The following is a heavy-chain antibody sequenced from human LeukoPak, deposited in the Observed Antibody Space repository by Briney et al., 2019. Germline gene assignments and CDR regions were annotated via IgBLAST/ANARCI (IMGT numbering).Heavy chain of an antibody. J-gene: IGHJ4*02. D-gene: IGHD3-22*01. V-gene: IGHV3-21*03. CDR1: GFTFSSYS. CDR3: AKGFGSYDSSDFDS. CDR2: ISSSSSYI. Sequence: GGSLRLSCAASGFTFSSYSMNWVRQAPGKGLEWVSSISSSSSYIYYADSVKGRFTISRDNAKNSLYLQMNSLKTEDTAVYYCAKGFGSYDSSDFDSWGQGTLVTVSS.